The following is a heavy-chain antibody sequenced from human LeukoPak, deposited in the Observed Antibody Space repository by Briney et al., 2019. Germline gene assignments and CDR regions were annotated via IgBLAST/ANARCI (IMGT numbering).Heavy chain of an antibody. CDR1: GSTFTSYG. J-gene: IGHJ5*02. CDR2: ISAYNGNT. Sequence: RWASVKVSCKASGSTFTSYGISWVRQAPGQGLEWMGWISAYNGNTNYAQKLQGRVTMTTDTSTSTAYMELRSLRSDDTAVYYCARSGGYYDSSAHNWFDPWGQGTLVAVSS. V-gene: IGHV1-18*01. D-gene: IGHD3-22*01. CDR3: ARSGGYYDSSAHNWFDP.